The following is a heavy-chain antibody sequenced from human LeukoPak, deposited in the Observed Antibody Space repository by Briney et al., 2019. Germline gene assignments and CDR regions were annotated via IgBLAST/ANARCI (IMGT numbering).Heavy chain of an antibody. CDR3: ARTYYDSSCYPYWYFDL. D-gene: IGHD3-22*01. CDR1: GGSISSYY. Sequence: ASETLSLTCTVSGGSISSYYWSWLRQPPGKGLEWIGYIYYSGSTNYNPSLKSRVTISVDTSKNQFSLKLSSVTAADTAVYYCARTYYDSSCYPYWYFDLWGRGTLVTVSS. J-gene: IGHJ2*01. CDR2: IYYSGST. V-gene: IGHV4-59*01.